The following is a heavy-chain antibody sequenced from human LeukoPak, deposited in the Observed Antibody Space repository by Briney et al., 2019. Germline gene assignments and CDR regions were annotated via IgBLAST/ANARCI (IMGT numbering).Heavy chain of an antibody. J-gene: IGHJ6*02. Sequence: SETLSLTCTVSGGSISSSYYYWGWIRQPPGKGLEWIGSIYYSGSTYYNPSLKSRVTISVDTSKNQFSLKLRSVTAADTAVYYCARVGVMATVNGYRYHALDVWGQGTTVAVSS. CDR1: GGSISSSYYY. V-gene: IGHV4-39*01. D-gene: IGHD5-12*01. CDR3: ARVGVMATVNGYRYHALDV. CDR2: IYYSGST.